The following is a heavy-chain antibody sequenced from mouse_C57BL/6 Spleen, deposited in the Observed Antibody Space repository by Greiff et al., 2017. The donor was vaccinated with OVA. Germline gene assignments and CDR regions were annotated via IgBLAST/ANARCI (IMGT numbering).Heavy chain of an antibody. Sequence: VQLKESGPELVKPGASVKMSCKASGYTFTDYNMHWVKQSHGKSLEWIGYINPNNGGTSYNQKFKGKATLTVNKSSSTAYMELRSLTSEDSAVYYCATPTGTGWYFDVWGTGTTVTVSS. J-gene: IGHJ1*03. CDR1: GYTFTDYN. CDR3: ATPTGTGWYFDV. D-gene: IGHD4-1*02. V-gene: IGHV1-22*01. CDR2: INPNNGGT.